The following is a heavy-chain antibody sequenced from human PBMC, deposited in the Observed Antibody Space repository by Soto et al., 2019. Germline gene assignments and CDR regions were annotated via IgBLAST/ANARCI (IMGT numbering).Heavy chain of an antibody. Sequence: SQTLSLTCAISGDSVSSNSAAWNWIRQSPSRGLEWLGRTYYRSKWYNDYAASVKSRITINPDTSKNQFSLQLNSVTPEDTAVYYCARGGVDAYCGGDCTKGAFDIWGQGTMVTVSS. J-gene: IGHJ3*02. D-gene: IGHD2-21*02. CDR1: GDSVSSNSAA. CDR2: TYYRSKWYN. V-gene: IGHV6-1*01. CDR3: ARGGVDAYCGGDCTKGAFDI.